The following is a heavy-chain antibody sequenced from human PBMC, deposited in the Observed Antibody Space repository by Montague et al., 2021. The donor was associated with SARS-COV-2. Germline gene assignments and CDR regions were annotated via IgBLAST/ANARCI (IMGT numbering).Heavy chain of an antibody. J-gene: IGHJ4*02. Sequence: SETLSLTCAVYGESFSGYYWSWIRQPPGKGLEWIGEINHSGSTNSNPSLKSRLTISVDTSKNQFSLKLSSVTAADTAVYYCARPSCSSTSCYGPLWYWSQGTLVTVSS. CDR3: ARPSCSSTSCYGPLWY. V-gene: IGHV4-34*01. CDR2: INHSGST. D-gene: IGHD2-2*01. CDR1: GESFSGYY.